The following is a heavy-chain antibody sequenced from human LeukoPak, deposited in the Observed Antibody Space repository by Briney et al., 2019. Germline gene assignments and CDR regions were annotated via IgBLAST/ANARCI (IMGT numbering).Heavy chain of an antibody. CDR1: GGTFSSYA. D-gene: IGHD2-2*01. J-gene: IGHJ6*03. Sequence: GASVKVSCKASGGTFSSYAISWVRQAPGQGLEWMGRIIPIFGTANYAQKFQGRVTITTDESTSTAYMELSSLRSEDTAVYYCARDCSSTSCYYYMDVWGKGTTVTVSS. CDR3: ARDCSSTSCYYYMDV. CDR2: IIPIFGTA. V-gene: IGHV1-69*05.